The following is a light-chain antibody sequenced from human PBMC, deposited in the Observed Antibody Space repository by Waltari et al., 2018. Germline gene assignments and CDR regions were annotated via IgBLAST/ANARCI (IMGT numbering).Light chain of an antibody. J-gene: IGLJ1*01. CDR1: NSNVYILHL. CDR3: CSFAGYGIYV. V-gene: IGLV2-23*02. Sequence: QSALTQPASVSGSPGQSITISCTAANSNVYILHLVSWYQHHPGRNPRLLIYEISQRPSGISNRFSGSKSGNTASLTISGLQPEDEADYFCCSFAGYGIYVFGSGTQVSVL. CDR2: EIS.